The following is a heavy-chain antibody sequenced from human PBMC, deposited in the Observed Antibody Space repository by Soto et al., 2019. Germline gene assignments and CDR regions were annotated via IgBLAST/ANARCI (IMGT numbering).Heavy chain of an antibody. CDR3: AKREGNTYGLFH. J-gene: IGHJ4*02. Sequence: EVQLVESGGGLVQPGGSLRLSCAASGFSFSSYWIYWVRQAPGKGLVWVSRIKTDGSSTDYADSVKGRFTISRDNAKNTLYLQMNSLRAEDTAVYYCAKREGNTYGLFHWGQGTLVTVSS. CDR2: IKTDGSST. D-gene: IGHD5-18*01. V-gene: IGHV3-74*01. CDR1: GFSFSSYW.